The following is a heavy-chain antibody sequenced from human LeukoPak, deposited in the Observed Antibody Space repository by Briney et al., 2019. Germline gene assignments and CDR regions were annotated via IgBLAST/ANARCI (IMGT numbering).Heavy chain of an antibody. D-gene: IGHD3-10*01. CDR2: IRYDGSNK. Sequence: GGSLRLSCAASGFTFSSYGMHWVRQAPGKGLEWVAFIRYDGSNKYYADSVKGRFTISRDNSKNTLYLQMNSLRAEDTAVYYCAKRGGSGSYFQGLDYWGQGTLVAVSS. CDR1: GFTFSSYG. V-gene: IGHV3-30*02. J-gene: IGHJ4*02. CDR3: AKRGGSGSYFQGLDY.